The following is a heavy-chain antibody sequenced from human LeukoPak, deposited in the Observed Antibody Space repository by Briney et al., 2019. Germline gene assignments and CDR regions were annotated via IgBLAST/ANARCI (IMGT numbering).Heavy chain of an antibody. V-gene: IGHV3-23*01. D-gene: IGHD5/OR15-5a*01. Sequence: GGSLRLSCAASGFTFSTYNMNWVRQAPGKGLEWLSFITDTGGVQYADSVKGRFTISRDNSKNTLDLQMNSLRADDTAVYYCAKDRIRLSTITHHDSWGQGTLVTVSS. CDR2: ITDTGGV. CDR3: AKDRIRLSTITHHDS. J-gene: IGHJ4*02. CDR1: GFTFSTYN.